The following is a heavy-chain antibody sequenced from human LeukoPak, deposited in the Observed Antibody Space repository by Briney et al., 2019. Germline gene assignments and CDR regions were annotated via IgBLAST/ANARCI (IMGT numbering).Heavy chain of an antibody. Sequence: PSETPSLTCTVSGGSISNYYWSWIRQPAGKGLEWIGRIYTSGSTNYNPSLKSRVTMSVDTSKNQFSLKLSSVTAADTAVYYCARVQWLVRSAYYYYYMDVWGKGTTVTVSS. CDR3: ARVQWLVRSAYYYYYMDV. J-gene: IGHJ6*03. CDR2: IYTSGST. CDR1: GGSISNYY. V-gene: IGHV4-4*07. D-gene: IGHD6-19*01.